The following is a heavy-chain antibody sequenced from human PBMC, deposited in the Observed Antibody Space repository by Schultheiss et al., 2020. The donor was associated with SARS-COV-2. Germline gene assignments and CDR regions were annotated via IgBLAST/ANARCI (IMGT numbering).Heavy chain of an antibody. CDR3: ARGRCSSTSCYRYYYYMDV. Sequence: SQTLSLTCAVYDGSFSGYYWSWIRQPPGKGLEWIGEINHSGSTNYNPSLKSRVTISVDTSKNQFSLKLSSVTAADTAVYYCARGRCSSTSCYRYYYYMDVWGKGTTVTVSS. J-gene: IGHJ6*03. V-gene: IGHV4-34*01. CDR2: INHSGST. CDR1: DGSFSGYY. D-gene: IGHD2-2*01.